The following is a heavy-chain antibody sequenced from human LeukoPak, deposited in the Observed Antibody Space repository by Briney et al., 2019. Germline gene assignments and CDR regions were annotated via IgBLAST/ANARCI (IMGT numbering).Heavy chain of an antibody. D-gene: IGHD6-13*01. J-gene: IGHJ6*03. CDR2: IYPGDSDT. CDR3: ASSGYSSSWFWGDYYYYYMDV. Sequence: GESLQISCKGSGYSFTSYWIGWVRQMAGKGLEWMGIIYPGDSDTRYSPSFQGPVTISADKSISTAYMELSRLRSDDTAVYYCASSGYSSSWFWGDYYYYYMDVWGKGTTVTVSS. CDR1: GYSFTSYW. V-gene: IGHV5-51*01.